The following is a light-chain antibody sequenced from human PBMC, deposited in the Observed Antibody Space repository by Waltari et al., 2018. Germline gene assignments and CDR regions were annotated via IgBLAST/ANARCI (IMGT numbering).Light chain of an antibody. CDR3: QQYGSSPAT. CDR2: GAS. CDR1: QIVSSSY. Sequence: DIVLTQSPGTLSLSPGERATLSCRASQIVSSSYLAWYQQKPGQAPRLLIYGASSRATGIPDRFSGSGSGTDFTLTISRLEPEDFAVYYCQQYGSSPATFGQGTKVEIK. J-gene: IGKJ1*01. V-gene: IGKV3-20*01.